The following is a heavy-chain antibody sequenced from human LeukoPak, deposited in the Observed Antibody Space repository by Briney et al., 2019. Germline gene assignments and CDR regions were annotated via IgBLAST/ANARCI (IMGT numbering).Heavy chain of an antibody. J-gene: IGHJ4*02. Sequence: ASVKVSCKASGGTFSSYAISWVRQAPGQGLEWMGRIIPILGIANYAQKFQGRVTITADKSTSTAYMELNSLRAEDTAVYYCAKDPRDYNSYNHRTYYFDYWGQGTLVTVSS. V-gene: IGHV1-69*04. CDR3: AKDPRDYNSYNHRTYYFDY. CDR1: GGTFSSYA. CDR2: IIPILGIA. D-gene: IGHD4-4*01.